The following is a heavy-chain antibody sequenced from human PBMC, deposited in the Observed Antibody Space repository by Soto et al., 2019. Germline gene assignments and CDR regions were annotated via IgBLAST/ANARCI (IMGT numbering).Heavy chain of an antibody. CDR2: IFSNDEK. J-gene: IGHJ5*02. CDR3: ASTYSTSWYWFDP. Sequence: QVTVKESGPVLVKPTETLTLTGTVSGFSLSNAGLGVSWIRQPPGKALEWLAHIFSNDEKSYSTSLKSRLTISKDTSKSQVVLIMTNMDPVDTATYYCASTYSTSWYWFDPWGQGTLVTVSS. D-gene: IGHD6-13*01. CDR1: GFSLSNAGLG. V-gene: IGHV2-26*04.